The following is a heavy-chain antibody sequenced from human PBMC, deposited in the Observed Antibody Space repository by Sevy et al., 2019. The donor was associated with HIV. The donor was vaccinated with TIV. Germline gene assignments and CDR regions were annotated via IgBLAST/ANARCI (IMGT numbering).Heavy chain of an antibody. J-gene: IGHJ4*02. D-gene: IGHD6-25*01. Sequence: GGSLRLSCTASGFIFSIHSMHWVRQAPGKGLEWVSFILHDGSRQDYADSVKGRFIISRDNSKNTVYLEMSGLRPEDTATYYCARDSNVYDSGGSLDSWGQGTLVTVSS. V-gene: IGHV3-30*04. CDR3: ARDSNVYDSGGSLDS. CDR2: ILHDGSRQ. CDR1: GFIFSIHS.